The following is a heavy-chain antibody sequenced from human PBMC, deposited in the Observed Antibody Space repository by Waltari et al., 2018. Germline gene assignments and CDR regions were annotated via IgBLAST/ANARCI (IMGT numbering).Heavy chain of an antibody. J-gene: IGHJ5*02. D-gene: IGHD3-3*01. CDR3: GRDWSGWDT. Sequence: DGQLVGSGCGPVGPRECLSLSYVSSGFAVRSYSMNGVRQAPGKGLEWVSSISSGSTYIYYADSVKGRFTISRDDAKNSLFMQMNSLRDEDTAVYYCGRDWSGWDTWGQGTLVTVSS. V-gene: IGHV3-21*01. CDR1: GFAVRSYS. CDR2: ISSGSTYI.